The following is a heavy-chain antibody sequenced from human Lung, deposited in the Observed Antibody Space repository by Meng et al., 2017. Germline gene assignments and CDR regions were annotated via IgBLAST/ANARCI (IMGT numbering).Heavy chain of an antibody. CDR3: ARGPTTMAHDFDY. CDR2: INHSGST. D-gene: IGHD4-11*01. CDR1: GGSFSDYY. J-gene: IGHJ4*02. V-gene: IGHV4-34*01. Sequence: QVQLKQWGQGLLKPSETLSLTCVVPGGSFSDYYWSWIRQPPGKGLEWIGEINHSGSTNYNPSLESRATISVDTSQNNLSLKLSSVTAADSAVYYCARGPTTMAHDFDYWGQGTLVTVSS.